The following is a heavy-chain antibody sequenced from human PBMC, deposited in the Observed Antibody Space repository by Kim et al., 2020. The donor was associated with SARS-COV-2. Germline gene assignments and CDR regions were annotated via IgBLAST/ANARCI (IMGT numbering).Heavy chain of an antibody. Sequence: GGSLRLSCAASGFTFSDYYMSWIRQAPGKGLEWVSSITSSGSTIYYVDSVKGRFTISRDNAKNSLYLQMSSLRVEDTAVYYCARVRYRSNWGGWFDPWGQGTLVTVSS. CDR1: GFTFSDYY. D-gene: IGHD6-13*01. CDR3: ARVRYRSNWGGWFDP. V-gene: IGHV3-11*01. CDR2: ITSSGSTI. J-gene: IGHJ5*02.